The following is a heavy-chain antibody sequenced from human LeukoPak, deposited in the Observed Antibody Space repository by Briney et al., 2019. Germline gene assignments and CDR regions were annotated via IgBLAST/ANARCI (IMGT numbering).Heavy chain of an antibody. D-gene: IGHD3-22*01. Sequence: ASVKVSCKASGGTFGSYAISWGRQAPGQGVEWMGRIIPILGTANYAQKFQGRVTITTDESTSTPYIELSSLRSEDTAVYSCARDYYDSSGYYYYYYMDVWGKGTTVTVSS. J-gene: IGHJ6*03. CDR1: GGTFGSYA. V-gene: IGHV1-69*05. CDR3: ARDYYDSSGYYYYYYMDV. CDR2: IIPILGTA.